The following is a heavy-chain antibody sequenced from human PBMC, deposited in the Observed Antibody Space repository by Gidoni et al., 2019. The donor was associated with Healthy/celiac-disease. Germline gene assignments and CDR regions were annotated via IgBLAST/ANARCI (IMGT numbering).Heavy chain of an antibody. Sequence: EVQLVESGGGLVKPGGSLRLSCAASGFTFSNDWMSWVRQAPGKGLEWVGRIKSKTDGGTTDYAAPVKGRFTISRDDSKNTLYLQMNSLKTEDTAVYYCTTDRGVCGGDCEGAFDIWGQGTMVTVSS. CDR2: IKSKTDGGTT. CDR3: TTDRGVCGGDCEGAFDI. V-gene: IGHV3-15*01. J-gene: IGHJ3*02. D-gene: IGHD2-21*02. CDR1: GFTFSNDW.